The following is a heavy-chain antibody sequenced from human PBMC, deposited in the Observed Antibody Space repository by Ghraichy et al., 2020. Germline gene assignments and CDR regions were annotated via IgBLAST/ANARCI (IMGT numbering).Heavy chain of an antibody. V-gene: IGHV3-7*01. Sequence: GGSLRLSCAASGFTFINYWMCLVRQAPGKGLEWVANIKPDGSAKHYVGSVRGRFTISRDNAKNSLYLEMSALTAEDTAVYYCVRDNQCGSWDWGQGTLVTVSS. CDR3: VRDNQCGSWD. D-gene: IGHD1-14*01. CDR2: IKPDGSAK. CDR1: GFTFINYW. J-gene: IGHJ4*02.